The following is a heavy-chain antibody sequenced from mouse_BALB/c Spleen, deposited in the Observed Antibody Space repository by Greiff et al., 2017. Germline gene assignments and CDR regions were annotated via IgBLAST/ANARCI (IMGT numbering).Heavy chain of an antibody. V-gene: IGHV5-17*02. J-gene: IGHJ4*01. CDR3: ARSGITTSYAMDY. D-gene: IGHD2-4*01. CDR1: GFTFSSFG. Sequence: EVKLVESGGGLVQPGGSRKLSCAASGFTFSSFGMHWVRQAPEKGLEWVAYISSGSSTIYYADTVKGRFTISRDNPKNTLFLQMTSLRSEDTAMYYCARSGITTSYAMDYWGQGTSVTVSS. CDR2: ISSGSSTI.